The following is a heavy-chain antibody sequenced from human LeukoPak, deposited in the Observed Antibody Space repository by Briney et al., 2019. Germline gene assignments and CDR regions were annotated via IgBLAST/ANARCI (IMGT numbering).Heavy chain of an antibody. V-gene: IGHV1-2*02. CDR2: INPNSGGT. J-gene: IGHJ5*02. D-gene: IGHD2-2*01. Sequence: ASVKVSCKASGYTFTGYYMHRVRQAPGQGLEWMGWINPNSGGTNYAQKFQGRVTMTRDTSISTAYMELSRLRSDDTAVYYCGRGDVVPAASNWFDPWGQGTLVTVSS. CDR1: GYTFTGYY. CDR3: GRGDVVPAASNWFDP.